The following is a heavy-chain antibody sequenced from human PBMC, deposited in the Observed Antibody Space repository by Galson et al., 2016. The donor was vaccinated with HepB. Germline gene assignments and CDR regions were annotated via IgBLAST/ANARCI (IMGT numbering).Heavy chain of an antibody. CDR1: GDSVATNTAA. V-gene: IGHV6-1*01. CDR2: TYYRSKWYN. J-gene: IGHJ4*02. CDR3: ARDGGVSADSFDY. Sequence: CAISGDSVATNTAAWNWIRQSPSRGLEWLGRTYYRSKWYNDYALSVKSRLTIDPDTSKNQFSLQLNSVTPEDTAVYYCARDGGVSADSFDYWGQGTLVTVSS. D-gene: IGHD2-2*01.